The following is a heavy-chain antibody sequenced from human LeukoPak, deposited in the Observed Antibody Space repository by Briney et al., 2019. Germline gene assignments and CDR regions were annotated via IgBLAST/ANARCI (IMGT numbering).Heavy chain of an antibody. Sequence: GGSLRLSCAASGFTFSSYSMNWVRQAPGKGLEWVSNISSSSSTIYYADSVKGRFTISRDNAKNSLYLQMNSLRAEDTAVYYCARLVVNSHGMDVWGQGTTVTVS. CDR2: ISSSSSTI. J-gene: IGHJ6*02. CDR3: ARLVVNSHGMDV. V-gene: IGHV3-48*01. D-gene: IGHD2-15*01. CDR1: GFTFSSYS.